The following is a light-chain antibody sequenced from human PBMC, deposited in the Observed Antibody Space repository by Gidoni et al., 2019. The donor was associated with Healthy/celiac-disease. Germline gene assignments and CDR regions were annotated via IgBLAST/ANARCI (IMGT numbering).Light chain of an antibody. CDR2: CAS. J-gene: IGKJ1*01. CDR1: QSVLYSSNNKNY. V-gene: IGKV4-1*01. CDR3: QQYYSTPTWT. Sequence: DIVMTQSPDSLAVSLGERATINCKSSQSVLYSSNNKNYLAWYQQKPVHPPKLLIYCASTRESGVPDRFSGSGSGTDFTLTISSLQAEDVAVYYCQQYYSTPTWTFGQGTKVEIK.